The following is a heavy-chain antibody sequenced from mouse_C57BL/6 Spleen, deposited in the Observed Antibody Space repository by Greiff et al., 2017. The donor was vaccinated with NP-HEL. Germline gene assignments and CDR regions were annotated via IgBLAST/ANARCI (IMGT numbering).Heavy chain of an antibody. J-gene: IGHJ3*01. CDR2: IDPSDSYT. D-gene: IGHD3-2*02. CDR1: GYTFTSYW. Sequence: VQLQQPGAELVMPGASVKLSCKASGYTFTSYWMHWVKQRPGQGLEWIGEIDPSDSYTNYNQKFTGKSTLTVDKSSSTAYMQLSRRTSEDAAVYYCARDSSGYRLADWGQGTLVTVSA. CDR3: ARDSSGYRLAD. V-gene: IGHV1-69*01.